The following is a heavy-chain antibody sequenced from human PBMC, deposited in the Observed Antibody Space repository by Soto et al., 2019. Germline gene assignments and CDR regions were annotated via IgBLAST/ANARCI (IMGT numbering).Heavy chain of an antibody. D-gene: IGHD3-10*01. CDR3: ARKLESYGFFDY. CDR1: GGSFSGYY. J-gene: IGHJ4*02. CDR2: INHGGST. V-gene: IGHV4-34*01. Sequence: SETLSLTCAVYGGSFSGYYWSWIRQPPGKGLEWIGEINHGGSTNYNPSLKSRVTISVDTSKNQFSLKLSSVTAADTAVYYCARKLESYGFFDYWGQGTLVTVSS.